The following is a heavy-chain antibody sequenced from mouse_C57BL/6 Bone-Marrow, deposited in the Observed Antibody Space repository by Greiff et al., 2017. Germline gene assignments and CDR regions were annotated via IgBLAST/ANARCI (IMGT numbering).Heavy chain of an antibody. D-gene: IGHD1-2*01. CDR1: GYAFSSYW. CDR2: IYPGDGDT. CDR3: ARRGYCTTAVDV. Sequence: VQLQQSGAELVKPGASVKISCKASGYAFSSYWMNWVKQRPGKGLAWIGQIYPGDGDTNYNGKFKGKATLTADKSSSTAYMQLSSLPSEDSAVYFCARRGYCTTAVDVWGTGTTVTVSS. J-gene: IGHJ1*03. V-gene: IGHV1-80*01.